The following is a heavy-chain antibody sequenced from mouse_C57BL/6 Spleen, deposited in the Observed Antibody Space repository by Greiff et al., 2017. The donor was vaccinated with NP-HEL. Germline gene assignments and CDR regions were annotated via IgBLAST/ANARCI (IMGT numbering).Heavy chain of an antibody. J-gene: IGHJ3*01. D-gene: IGHD2-1*01. V-gene: IGHV1-59*01. CDR1: GYTFTSYW. Sequence: VQLQQPGAELVRPGTSVKLSCKASGYTFTSYWMHWVKQRPGQGLAWIGVIDPSDSYTNYTQKFKGKATLTVDTSSSTASMQLSSLTSEDSAVYYCAHGEIYYGNFFAYGGQGTLVTVSA. CDR2: IDPSDSYT. CDR3: AHGEIYYGNFFAY.